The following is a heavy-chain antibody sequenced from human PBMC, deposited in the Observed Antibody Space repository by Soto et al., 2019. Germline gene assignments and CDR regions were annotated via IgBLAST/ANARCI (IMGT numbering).Heavy chain of an antibody. CDR3: VSSNMGRGPLSGFGP. Sequence: PGGSLRLSCAASGFTFSSYWMSWVRQAPGKGLEWVANIKQDGSEKYYVDSVKGRFTISRDNAKNSLYLQMNSLRVEDTAVYYCVSSNMGRGPLSGFGPWGQGTLVTSPQ. CDR1: GFTFSSYW. J-gene: IGHJ5*02. D-gene: IGHD3-10*01. CDR2: IKQDGSEK. V-gene: IGHV3-7*05.